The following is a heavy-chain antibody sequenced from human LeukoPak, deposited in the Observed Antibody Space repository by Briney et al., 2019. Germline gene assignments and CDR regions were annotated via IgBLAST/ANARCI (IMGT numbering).Heavy chain of an antibody. Sequence: SGTLSLTCTVSGGSISSGSYYWSWIRQPAGERLEWIGRIYTTGGTNYNPSLKSRVTISVDTSKNQFSLKLISVTAADTAVYYCARDSSAWYFDYWGQGTLVTVSS. CDR1: GGSISSGSYY. J-gene: IGHJ4*02. CDR3: ARDSSAWYFDY. CDR2: IYTTGGT. D-gene: IGHD6-19*01. V-gene: IGHV4-61*02.